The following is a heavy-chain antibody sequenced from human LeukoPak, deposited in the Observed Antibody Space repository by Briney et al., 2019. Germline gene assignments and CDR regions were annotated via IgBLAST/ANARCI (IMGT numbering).Heavy chain of an antibody. CDR1: GFTFSSYS. CDR3: ARDCSSTSCYYYYYGMDV. V-gene: IGHV3-21*01. CDR2: ISSSSSYI. Sequence: PGGSLRLSCAASGFTFSSYSMNWVRQAPGKGLEWVSSISSSSSYIYYADSVKGRFTISRDNAKNSLYLQMNSLRAEDTAVYYCARDCSSTSCYYYYYGMDVWGQGTTVTVSS. J-gene: IGHJ6*02. D-gene: IGHD2-2*01.